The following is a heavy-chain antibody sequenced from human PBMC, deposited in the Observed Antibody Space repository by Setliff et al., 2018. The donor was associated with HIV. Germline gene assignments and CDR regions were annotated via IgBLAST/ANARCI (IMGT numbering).Heavy chain of an antibody. CDR1: GFTVSNTY. CDR3: ARGKAAMDV. D-gene: IGHD6-25*01. J-gene: IGHJ6*04. V-gene: IGHV3-7*01. CDR2: INGDESEK. Sequence: PGGSLRLSCAASGFTVSNTYMSWVRQAPGEGLEWVANINGDESEKYYVDSVKGRFTISRDNAKNSLYLQMNSLRAEDTAVYYCARGKAAMDVWGKGTTVTAPQ.